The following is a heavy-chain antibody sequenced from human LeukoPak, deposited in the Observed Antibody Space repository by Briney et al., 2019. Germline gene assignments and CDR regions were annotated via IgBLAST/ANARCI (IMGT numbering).Heavy chain of an antibody. J-gene: IGHJ4*02. CDR2: ISGSGGST. Sequence: GGSLRLSCAASGFTFSSYAMSWVRQAPGKGLEWVSAISGSGGSTYYADSVKGQFTISRDNSKNTLYLQMNSLRAEDTAVYYCAKGGAVLLSEFDYWGQGTLVTVSS. V-gene: IGHV3-23*01. CDR3: AKGGAVLLSEFDY. CDR1: GFTFSSYA. D-gene: IGHD3-10*01.